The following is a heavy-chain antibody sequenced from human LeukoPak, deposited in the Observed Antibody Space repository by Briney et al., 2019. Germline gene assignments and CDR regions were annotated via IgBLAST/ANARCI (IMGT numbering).Heavy chain of an antibody. J-gene: IGHJ4*02. CDR2: ISSSSSYI. CDR3: VRGADTGYSSDS. Sequence: NAGGSLRLSCAASGFTFSSYNMNWVRQAPGKGLEWVSSISSSSSYIYYADSVKGRFTISRDNAKNSLYLQMNSLRVEDTAVYYCVRGADTGYSSDSWGQGTLVTVSS. V-gene: IGHV3-21*01. CDR1: GFTFSSYN. D-gene: IGHD3-9*01.